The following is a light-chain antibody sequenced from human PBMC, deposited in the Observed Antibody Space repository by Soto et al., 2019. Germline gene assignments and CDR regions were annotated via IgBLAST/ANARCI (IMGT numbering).Light chain of an antibody. V-gene: IGKV1-5*03. J-gene: IGKJ3*01. CDR2: ETS. CDR3: QQHNIYPFT. CDR1: QSISGW. Sequence: DIQMTQSPSTLSASVGDRVTITCRASQSISGWLAWYQQKPGTAPKLLIFETSRLKSGVSSRFSGSSSGTEFTLTISSPQPDDFAVYYCQQHNIYPFTFGPGTKVDVK.